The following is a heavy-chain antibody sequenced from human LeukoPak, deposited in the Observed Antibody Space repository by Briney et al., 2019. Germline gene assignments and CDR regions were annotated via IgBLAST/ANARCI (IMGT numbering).Heavy chain of an antibody. CDR1: GFSVSSNY. CDR3: AKGNSAGSSKSWFDP. CDR2: IYSGGST. Sequence: GGSLRLSCAASGFSVSSNYMSWVRQAPGKGLEWVSVIYSGGSTYYADSVKGRFTISRDNSKNTVYLQTNSLSAEDTAVYYCAKGNSAGSSKSWFDPWGQGTLVTVSS. J-gene: IGHJ5*02. D-gene: IGHD3-10*01. V-gene: IGHV3-53*01.